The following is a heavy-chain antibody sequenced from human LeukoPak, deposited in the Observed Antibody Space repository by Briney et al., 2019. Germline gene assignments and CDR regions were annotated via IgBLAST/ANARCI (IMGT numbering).Heavy chain of an antibody. J-gene: IGHJ4*02. CDR3: ARETDFWSGHYYFDY. CDR2: IIPILGIA. Sequence: SVKVSCKASGDTFSSYTIIWVRQAPGQGLEWMGRIIPILGIANYAQKFQGRVTITADKSTSTAYMELSSLRSEDTAVYYCARETDFWSGHYYFDYWGQGTLFTVSS. V-gene: IGHV1-69*04. CDR1: GDTFSSYT. D-gene: IGHD3-3*01.